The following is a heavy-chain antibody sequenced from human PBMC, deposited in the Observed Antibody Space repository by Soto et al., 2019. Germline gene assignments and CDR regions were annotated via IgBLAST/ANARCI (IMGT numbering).Heavy chain of an antibody. CDR1: GFTFTGYY. V-gene: IGHV1-2*04. CDR2: INPNSGGT. J-gene: IGHJ5*02. D-gene: IGHD2-2*01. Sequence: ASVKVSCKASGFTFTGYYMHWVRQAPGQGLEWMGWINPNSGGTNYAQKFQGWVTMTRDTSISTAYMELSRLRSDDTAVYYCARDSGYCISTSCYGRGFDPWGQGTLVTVSS. CDR3: ARDSGYCISTSCYGRGFDP.